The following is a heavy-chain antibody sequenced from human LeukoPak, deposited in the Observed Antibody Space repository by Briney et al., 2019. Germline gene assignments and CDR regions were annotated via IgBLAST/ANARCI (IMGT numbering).Heavy chain of an antibody. J-gene: IGHJ4*02. D-gene: IGHD2-21*02. CDR1: GYSFTSDS. Sequence: GESLRISCKGSGYSFTSDSISWVRQMPGEGLEWMGRIDPSDSYTNYSPSFQGHVSFSADKSINTAYVQWSSLKASDTAMYYCASGGDWFDYWGQGTPVTVSS. CDR3: ASGGDWFDY. V-gene: IGHV5-10-1*01. CDR2: IDPSDSYT.